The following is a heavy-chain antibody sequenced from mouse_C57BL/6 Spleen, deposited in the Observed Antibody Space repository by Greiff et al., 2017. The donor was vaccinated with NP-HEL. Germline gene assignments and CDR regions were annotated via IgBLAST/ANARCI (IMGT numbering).Heavy chain of an antibody. CDR3: ARLTLYAMDY. J-gene: IGHJ4*01. CDR2: ISYDGSN. V-gene: IGHV3-6*01. D-gene: IGHD2-13*01. CDR1: GYSITSGYY. Sequence: EVKLQESGPGLVKPSQSLSLTCSVTGYSITSGYYWNWIRQFPGNKLEWMGYISYDGSNNYNPSLKNRISITRDTSKNQFFLKLNSVTTEDTATYYCARLTLYAMDYWGQGTSVTVSS.